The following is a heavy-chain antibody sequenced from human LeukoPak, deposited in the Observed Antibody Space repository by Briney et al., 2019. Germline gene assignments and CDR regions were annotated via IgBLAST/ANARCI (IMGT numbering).Heavy chain of an antibody. CDR2: IYTSGST. Sequence: SETLSLTCTVSGGSISSYYWSWIRQPPGKELEWIGYIYTSGSTNYNPSLKSRVTISVDTSKNQFSLKLSSVTAADTAVYYCARHFPGRSRVGFDYWGQGTLVTVSS. D-gene: IGHD1-26*01. J-gene: IGHJ4*02. V-gene: IGHV4-4*09. CDR1: GGSISSYY. CDR3: ARHFPGRSRVGFDY.